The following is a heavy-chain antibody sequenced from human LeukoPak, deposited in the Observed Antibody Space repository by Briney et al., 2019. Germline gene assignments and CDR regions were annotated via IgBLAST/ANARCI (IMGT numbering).Heavy chain of an antibody. CDR2: ISNSGATI. V-gene: IGHV3-48*03. D-gene: IGHD6-13*01. Sequence: GGSLRLSCAASGFTFSYYEMNWVRQAPGKGLEWVSYISNSGATIYYADSVKGRFTISRDNAKNSLYLQMNSLRVEDTAVYYCARRLKAATGDAFDIWGQGAMVTVSS. J-gene: IGHJ3*02. CDR1: GFTFSYYE. CDR3: ARRLKAATGDAFDI.